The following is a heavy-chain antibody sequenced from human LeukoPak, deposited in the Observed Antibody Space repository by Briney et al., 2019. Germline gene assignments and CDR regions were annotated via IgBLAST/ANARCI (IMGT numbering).Heavy chain of an antibody. CDR3: GRGGSSGYNYNAFDV. Sequence: PGGSLRLSCAASGFTLRSYEMNWVRQGPGKGLELVSYISISGSTIYYADSVNGRFTISRDIAKNSLYLQMNSLRPEDTAVYYCGRGGSSGYNYNAFDVWGQGTRVTVSS. V-gene: IGHV3-48*03. CDR2: ISISGSTI. J-gene: IGHJ3*01. CDR1: GFTLRSYE. D-gene: IGHD3-22*01.